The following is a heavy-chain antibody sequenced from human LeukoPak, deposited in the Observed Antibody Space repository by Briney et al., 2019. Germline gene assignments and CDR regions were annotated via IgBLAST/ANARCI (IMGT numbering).Heavy chain of an antibody. Sequence: ASVKVSCKASGYTFTGYYMHWVRQAPGQGLERVGWINPNSGGTNYAQKFQGRVTMTRDTSISTAYMELSRLRSDDTAVYYCARTYSSGWPPKSWGQGTLVTVSS. CDR1: GYTFTGYY. CDR2: INPNSGGT. J-gene: IGHJ4*02. CDR3: ARTYSSGWPPKS. V-gene: IGHV1-2*02. D-gene: IGHD6-19*01.